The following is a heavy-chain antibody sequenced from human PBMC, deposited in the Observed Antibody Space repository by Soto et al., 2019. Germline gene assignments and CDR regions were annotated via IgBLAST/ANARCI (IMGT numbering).Heavy chain of an antibody. V-gene: IGHV1-69*12. J-gene: IGHJ6*02. Sequence: QVQLVQSGAEVKKPGSSVKVSCKASGGAFSDYAFSWVRQAPGQWLEWLGGIMPIFRAPDYAQKFQGRVTITADEFTRTAYMEMNSLRSEDTAVYYCASWLKGTDIGNYYYGMDVWGQGTTVTVS. CDR1: GGAFSDYA. CDR2: IMPIFRAP. CDR3: ASWLKGTDIGNYYYGMDV. D-gene: IGHD2-21*02.